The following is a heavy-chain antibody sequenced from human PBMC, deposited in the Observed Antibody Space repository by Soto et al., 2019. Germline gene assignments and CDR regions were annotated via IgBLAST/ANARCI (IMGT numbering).Heavy chain of an antibody. D-gene: IGHD3-9*01. CDR3: AKDHYDILTGPIDV. J-gene: IGHJ6*03. Sequence: EVQLVESGGGLVQPGRSLRLSCAASGFTFDDYAIHWVRQAPGKGLEWVSGINWNSRSIGYADSVKGRFTISRDNAKNSLYLQMNSLRVEDTALYYCAKDHYDILTGPIDVWGKGTTVTVSS. CDR1: GFTFDDYA. V-gene: IGHV3-9*01. CDR2: INWNSRSI.